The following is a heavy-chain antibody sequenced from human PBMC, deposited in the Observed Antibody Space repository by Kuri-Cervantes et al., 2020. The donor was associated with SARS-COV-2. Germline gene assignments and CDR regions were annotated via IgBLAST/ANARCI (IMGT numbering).Heavy chain of an antibody. CDR1: GFTFSSYS. V-gene: IGHV4-38-2*01. CDR2: IYHSGST. Sequence: GSLRLSCAASGFTFSSYSMNWVRQAPGKGLEWIGSIYHSGSTYYNPSLKSRVTISVDTSKNQFSLKLSSVTAADTAVYYCARVYCSGGSCYSLDYWGQGTLVTVSS. CDR3: ARVYCSGGSCYSLDY. J-gene: IGHJ4*02. D-gene: IGHD2-15*01.